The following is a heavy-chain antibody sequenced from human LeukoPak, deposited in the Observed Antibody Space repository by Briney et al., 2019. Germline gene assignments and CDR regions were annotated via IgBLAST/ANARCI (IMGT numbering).Heavy chain of an antibody. Sequence: SETLSLTCTVSGGSISSSRYYWGWIRQPPGKGLEWTGSIYYSGSTYYNPCLKSRVTISVDTSKTQYYLTLRSLTAAEPAVYSCERLVRVAHDYWGQLTLAT. CDR1: GGSISSSRYY. CDR2: IYYSGST. V-gene: IGHV4-39*01. CDR3: ERLVRVAHDY. D-gene: IGHD6-6*01. J-gene: IGHJ4*02.